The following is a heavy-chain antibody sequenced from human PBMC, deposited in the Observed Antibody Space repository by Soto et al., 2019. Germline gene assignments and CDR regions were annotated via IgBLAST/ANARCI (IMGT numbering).Heavy chain of an antibody. CDR2: IYYSGST. J-gene: IGHJ4*02. CDR3: ARIGIAVAGISDY. CDR1: GGSISSYY. V-gene: IGHV4-59*08. D-gene: IGHD6-19*01. Sequence: SETLSLTCTVSGGSISSYYWSWIRQHPGEGLEWIGYIYYSGSTNYNPSLKSRVTISVDTSKNQFSLKLSSVTAADTAVYYCARIGIAVAGISDYWGQGTLVTVSS.